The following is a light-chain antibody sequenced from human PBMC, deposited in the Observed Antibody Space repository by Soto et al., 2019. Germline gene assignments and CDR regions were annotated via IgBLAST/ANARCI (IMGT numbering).Light chain of an antibody. V-gene: IGKV3-20*01. CDR2: GTT. Sequence: ELVLTQSPGTLSLSPGERATLSCRASQSVSSSYLAWYQQKPGQAPRLLIYGTTNRATGIPDRFSGSGSGTDFTLTISRLEPEDFAVYYCQQYGSSSWTFGQGTKVEIK. J-gene: IGKJ1*01. CDR1: QSVSSSY. CDR3: QQYGSSSWT.